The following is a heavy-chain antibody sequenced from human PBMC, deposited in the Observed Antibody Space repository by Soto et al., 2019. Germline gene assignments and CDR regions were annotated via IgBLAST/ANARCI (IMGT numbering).Heavy chain of an antibody. J-gene: IGHJ4*02. V-gene: IGHV4-59*08. CDR3: ARHPAAFFIGGSGYPPRGGGPFDY. Sequence: SETLSLTCTVSGGSISSYYWSWIRQPPGKGLEWIGYIYYSGSTNYNPSLKSRVTISVDTSKNQFSLKLSSVTAADTAVYYCARHPAAFFIGGSGYPPRGGGPFDYWGKETLVTVPS. CDR2: IYYSGST. D-gene: IGHD2-15*01. CDR1: GGSISSYY.